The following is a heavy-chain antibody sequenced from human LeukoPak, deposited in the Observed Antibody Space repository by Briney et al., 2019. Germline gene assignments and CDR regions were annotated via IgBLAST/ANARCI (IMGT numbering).Heavy chain of an antibody. CDR3: ARFDTYSSGYHFDY. D-gene: IGHD6-19*01. V-gene: IGHV3-48*01. CDR1: GFTFSSYS. CDR2: ISSSSSNI. Sequence: GGSLRLSCAASGFTFSSYSMNWVRQAPGKGLEWVSHISSSSSNIYYADSVKGRFTISRDNAKNSLYLQMNSLRAEDTAVYYCARFDTYSSGYHFDYWGQGTLVTVSS. J-gene: IGHJ4*02.